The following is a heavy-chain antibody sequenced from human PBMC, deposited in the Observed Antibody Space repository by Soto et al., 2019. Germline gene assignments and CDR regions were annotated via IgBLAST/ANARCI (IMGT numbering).Heavy chain of an antibody. V-gene: IGHV1-18*01. J-gene: IGHJ4*02. CDR1: GYTFTSYG. D-gene: IGHD1-1*01. CDR2: ISAHNGNT. CDR3: ARDLAAGMIDY. Sequence: QVQLVQSGAEVKKPGASVKVSCKASGYTFTSYGISWVRQAPGQGLEWMGWISAHNGNTKYAQKVQGRVTMTTDTSTSTAYMKLRSLRSDDTAVYYFARDLAAGMIDYWGQGTLVTVSS.